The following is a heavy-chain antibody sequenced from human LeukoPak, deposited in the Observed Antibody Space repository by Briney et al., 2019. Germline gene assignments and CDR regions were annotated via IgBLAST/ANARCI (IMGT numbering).Heavy chain of an antibody. CDR3: ARDGEDY. CDR1: GFTFSSYA. V-gene: IGHV3-48*01. Sequence: GGSLRLSCAASGFTFSSYAMHWVRQAPGKGLEWVSYISSSSSTIYYADSVKGRFTISRDNAKNSLYLQMISLRAEDTAVYYCARDGEDYWGQGTLVTVSS. D-gene: IGHD7-27*01. CDR2: ISSSSSTI. J-gene: IGHJ4*02.